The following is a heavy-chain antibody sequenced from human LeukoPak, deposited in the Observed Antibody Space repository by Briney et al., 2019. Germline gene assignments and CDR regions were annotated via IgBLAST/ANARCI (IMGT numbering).Heavy chain of an antibody. CDR1: GDSVSNYY. CDR3: ARAIRSSGWYDY. D-gene: IGHD6-19*01. Sequence: SQTLSLTCTVSGDSVSNYYWTWIRQPPGKGLEWVGYIYYSGSTNYNPSLKSRVTISVDTSKNQFSLKLSSVTAADTAVYYCARAIRSSGWYDYWGQGTLVTVSS. V-gene: IGHV4-59*02. J-gene: IGHJ4*02. CDR2: IYYSGST.